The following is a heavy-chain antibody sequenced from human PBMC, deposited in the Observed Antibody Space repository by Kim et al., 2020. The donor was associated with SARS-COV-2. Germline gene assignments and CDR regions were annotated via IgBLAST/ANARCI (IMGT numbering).Heavy chain of an antibody. V-gene: IGHV3-7*01. Sequence: KDYVDSVKGRFTISRDNAKNALYLQMNSLRAEDTAVYYCASLSSSSWYFDYWGQGTLVTVSS. CDR3: ASLSSSSWYFDY. D-gene: IGHD6-13*01. J-gene: IGHJ4*02. CDR2: K.